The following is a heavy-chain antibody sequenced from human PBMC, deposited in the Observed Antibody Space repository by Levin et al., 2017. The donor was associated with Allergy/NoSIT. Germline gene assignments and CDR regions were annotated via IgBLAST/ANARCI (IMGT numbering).Heavy chain of an antibody. CDR2: IKSKTDGGTT. V-gene: IGHV3-15*01. Sequence: TSETLSLTCAASGFTFSNAWMSWVRQAPGKGLEWVGRIKSKTDGGTTDYAAPVKGRFTISRDDSKNTLYLQMNSLKTEDTAVYYCTTGEGTVIPGTFDIWGQGTMVTVSS. CDR1: GFTFSNAW. CDR3: TTGEGTVIPGTFDI. J-gene: IGHJ3*02. D-gene: IGHD3-16*02.